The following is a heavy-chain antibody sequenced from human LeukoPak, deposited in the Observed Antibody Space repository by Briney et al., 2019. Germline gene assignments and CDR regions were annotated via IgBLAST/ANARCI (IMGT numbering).Heavy chain of an antibody. J-gene: IGHJ4*02. CDR3: ARYEWLQFRSFDY. Sequence: SETLSLTCTVSGGSISSYYWSWIRQPPGKGLEWIGYIYYSGSTNYNPSLKSRVTISVDTSKNQFSLKLSSVTAADTAVYYCARYEWLQFRSFDYWGQGTLVTVSS. CDR2: IYYSGST. CDR1: GGSISSYY. D-gene: IGHD5-24*01. V-gene: IGHV4-59*01.